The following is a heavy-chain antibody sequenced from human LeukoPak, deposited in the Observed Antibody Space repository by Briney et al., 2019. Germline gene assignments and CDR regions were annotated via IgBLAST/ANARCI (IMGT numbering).Heavy chain of an antibody. D-gene: IGHD2-2*01. CDR1: GYTFTGHY. V-gene: IGHV1-2*02. J-gene: IGHJ4*02. Sequence: ASVKVSCKASGYTFTGHYMYWVRQAPGQGLEGMGWINPNSGGTNYAQKFQGRVTMTRDTSISTAYMDLNRLTSDDTAVYYCARRLTTSQDLDYWGQGTLVTVSS. CDR3: ARRLTTSQDLDY. CDR2: INPNSGGT.